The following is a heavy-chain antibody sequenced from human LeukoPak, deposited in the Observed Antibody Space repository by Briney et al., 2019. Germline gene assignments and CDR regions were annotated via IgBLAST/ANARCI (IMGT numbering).Heavy chain of an antibody. CDR1: GYTFTSYG. V-gene: IGHV1-18*01. J-gene: IGHJ6*03. Sequence: GASVEVSCKASGYTFTSYGISWVRQAPGQGLEWMGWISAYNGNTNYAQKLQGRVTMTTDTSTSTAYMELRSLRSDDTAVYYCARYTSFPYYYYYMDVWGKGTTVTVSS. CDR2: ISAYNGNT. CDR3: ARYTSFPYYYYYMDV. D-gene: IGHD1-14*01.